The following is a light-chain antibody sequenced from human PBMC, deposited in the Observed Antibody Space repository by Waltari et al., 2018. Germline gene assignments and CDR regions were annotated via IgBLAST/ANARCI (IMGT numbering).Light chain of an antibody. V-gene: IGKV3-20*01. CDR3: QQYGSSPPWA. CDR1: QSVSSSY. J-gene: IGKJ1*01. Sequence: EIVLTQSPGTLSLSPGASATLSCRSSQSVSSSYLAWYQQKPGQAPRLLIYGASSMATGIPDRFSGSGSGTDFTLTISRLEPEDFAVYYCQQYGSSPPWAFGQGTKVEIK. CDR2: GAS.